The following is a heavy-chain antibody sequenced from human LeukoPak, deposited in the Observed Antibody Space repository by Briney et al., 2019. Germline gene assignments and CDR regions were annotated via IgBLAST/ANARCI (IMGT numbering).Heavy chain of an antibody. J-gene: IGHJ5*02. Sequence: GASVKVSCKASGYTFTSHGISWVRQAPGQGLEWMGWISAYNGNTNYAQKLQGRVTVTTDTSTSTAYMELRSLRSDDTAVYYCARGASDYDILTGPTYNWFDPWGQGTLVTVSS. CDR1: GYTFTSHG. D-gene: IGHD3-9*01. CDR2: ISAYNGNT. V-gene: IGHV1-18*01. CDR3: ARGASDYDILTGPTYNWFDP.